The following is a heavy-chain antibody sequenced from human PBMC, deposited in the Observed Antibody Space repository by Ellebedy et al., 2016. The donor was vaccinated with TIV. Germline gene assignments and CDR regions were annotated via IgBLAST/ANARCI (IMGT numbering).Heavy chain of an antibody. CDR2: ISAYNGNT. CDR1: GGTFSSYA. J-gene: IGHJ4*02. D-gene: IGHD6-19*01. V-gene: IGHV1-18*01. Sequence: ASVKVSCXASGGTFSSYAISWVRQAPGQGLEWMGWISAYNGNTNYAQKLQGRVTMTTDTSTSTAYMELRSLRSDDTAVYYCAAVAGTFAHDYWGQGTLVTVSS. CDR3: AAVAGTFAHDY.